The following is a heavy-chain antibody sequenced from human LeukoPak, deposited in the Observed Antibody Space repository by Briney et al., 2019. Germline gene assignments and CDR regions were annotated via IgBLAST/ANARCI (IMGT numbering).Heavy chain of an antibody. J-gene: IGHJ6*02. CDR1: GFIVSSDF. CDR2: ISGSGGST. V-gene: IGHV3-23*01. D-gene: IGHD3-3*01. Sequence: GGSLRLSCAASGFIVSSDFMSWVRQAPGKGLEWVSAISGSGGSTYYADSVKGRFTISRDNSKNTLYLQMNSLRAEDTAVYYCANRRVDYDFWSGYPYSPYYYYYGMDVWGQGTTVTVSS. CDR3: ANRRVDYDFWSGYPYSPYYYYYGMDV.